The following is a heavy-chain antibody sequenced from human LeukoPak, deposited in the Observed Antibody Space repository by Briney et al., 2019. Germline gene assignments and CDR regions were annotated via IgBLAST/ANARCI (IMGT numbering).Heavy chain of an antibody. Sequence: SETLSLTCTVSGGSISSSSYYWGWIRQPPGKGLEWIGEINHSGSTNYNPSLKSRVTISVDTSKNQFSLKLSSVTAADTAVYYCARGIGLWFGELYFDYWGQGTLVTVSS. J-gene: IGHJ4*02. V-gene: IGHV4-39*07. D-gene: IGHD3-10*01. CDR3: ARGIGLWFGELYFDY. CDR1: GGSISSSSYY. CDR2: INHSGST.